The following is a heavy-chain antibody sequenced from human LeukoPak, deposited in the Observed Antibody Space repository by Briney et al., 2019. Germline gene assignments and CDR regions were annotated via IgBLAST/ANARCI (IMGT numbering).Heavy chain of an antibody. CDR2: VNPNSGDT. V-gene: IGHV1-2*02. Sequence: ASVKVSCKAAGYTFTGYYLHWVRQAPGQGLEWMGCVNPNSGDTNYAQKFQGSVTMTRDTSISTVYMELSRLRSDDTAVYYCARASGSYWWFDSWGQGTLVTVSS. CDR1: GYTFTGYY. J-gene: IGHJ5*01. D-gene: IGHD1-26*01. CDR3: ARASGSYWWFDS.